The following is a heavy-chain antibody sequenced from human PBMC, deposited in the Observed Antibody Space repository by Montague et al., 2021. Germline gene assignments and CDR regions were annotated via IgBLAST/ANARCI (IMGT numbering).Heavy chain of an antibody. CDR3: ANFRQSVEMDV. D-gene: IGHD3-3*01. CDR2: INASGGKT. J-gene: IGHJ6*02. Sequence: SLRLSFAASGFTISSWAMSWVRQAPGKGLECVSIINASGGKTHYADSVTGRFTISRDRSKNTLYLQMDSLRVEDTAVYYCANFRQSVEMDVWGQGTRVTASS. CDR1: GFTISSWA. V-gene: IGHV3-23*01.